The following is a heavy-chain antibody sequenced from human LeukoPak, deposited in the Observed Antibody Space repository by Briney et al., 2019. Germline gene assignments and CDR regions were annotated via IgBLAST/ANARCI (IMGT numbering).Heavy chain of an antibody. CDR3: VRGVGGEYFYFDR. J-gene: IGHJ4*02. CDR2: IYHSGAA. Sequence: SETLSLTCAVSGDSIASGGYSWSWIRQPPGKGLEWVGYIYHSGAAYHNPSLKSRLALSVDTSNNQFSLRLRSVTAADTAVYYCVRGVGGEYFYFDRWGQGALVTVS. V-gene: IGHV4-30-4*07. D-gene: IGHD1-26*01. CDR1: GDSIASGGYS.